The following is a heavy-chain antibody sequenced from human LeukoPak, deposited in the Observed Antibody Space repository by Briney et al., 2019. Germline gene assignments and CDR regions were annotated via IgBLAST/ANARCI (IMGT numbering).Heavy chain of an antibody. CDR1: GYTFSNFG. CDR2: ISGNNDNP. Sequence: ASVTVSCKTSGYTFSNFGINWVRQAPGQGLEWMGWISGNNDNPNYGQKFQGRFTVTTDSSTSTAYMGLRNLTFDDTAVYYCARDGTSTDDYWGQGTLVTVSS. CDR3: ARDGTSTDDY. D-gene: IGHD2-2*01. V-gene: IGHV1-18*01. J-gene: IGHJ4*02.